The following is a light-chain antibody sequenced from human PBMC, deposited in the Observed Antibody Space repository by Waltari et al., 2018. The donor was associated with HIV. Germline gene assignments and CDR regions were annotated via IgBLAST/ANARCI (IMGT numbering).Light chain of an antibody. CDR3: YSTDDSGNPLAV. J-gene: IGLJ7*01. CDR1: ALPKEY. Sequence: SYELTQPPSVSVSPGQTARITCSGDALPKEYAYWYQKKSGQAPVLVNYEGNRRPSGIPERCAGSSSERMATLTISGAQVEDEGDYYCYSTDDSGNPLAVFGGGTQLTVL. CDR2: EGN. V-gene: IGLV3-10*01.